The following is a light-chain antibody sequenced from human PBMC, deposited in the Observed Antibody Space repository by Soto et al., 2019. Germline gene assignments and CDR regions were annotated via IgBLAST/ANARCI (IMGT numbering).Light chain of an antibody. CDR3: QQYGSSPQT. CDR1: QSLYSSY. Sequence: DIVLTQSPGTLSLSPVERATLSCMASQSLYSSYLAWYQQKPGQAPRLLIYGASSRATGIPDRFSGSGSGTDFTLTISRLEPEDFAVYYCQQYGSSPQTFGQGTKVDI. V-gene: IGKV3-20*01. CDR2: GAS. J-gene: IGKJ1*01.